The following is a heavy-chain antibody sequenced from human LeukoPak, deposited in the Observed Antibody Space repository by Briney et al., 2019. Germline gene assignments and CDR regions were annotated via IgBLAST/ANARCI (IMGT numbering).Heavy chain of an antibody. CDR2: IYYSGST. J-gene: IGHJ4*02. V-gene: IGHV4-39*07. CDR3: ARVDYGDYGASRYFDY. Sequence: SETLSLTCTVSGGSISSSSYYWGWIRQPPGKGLEWIGSIYYSGSTYYNPSLKSRVTISVDKSKNQFSLKLSSVTAADTAVYYCARVDYGDYGASRYFDYWGQGTLVTVSS. D-gene: IGHD4-17*01. CDR1: GGSISSSSYY.